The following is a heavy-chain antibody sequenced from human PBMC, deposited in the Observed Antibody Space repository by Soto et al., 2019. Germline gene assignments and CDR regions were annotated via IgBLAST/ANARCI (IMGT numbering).Heavy chain of an antibody. J-gene: IGHJ6*02. D-gene: IGHD2-2*03. Sequence: EVQLLASGGGLVQAGGSLRLSCVASGFSFNRFGMSWVRQAPGKGLEWVSALSASGDRTYYADSVKGRFTISRDNSKNTVYLDMNGMRAEDAAAYYWAKDLDIVFAPADPDYYYSGLDVWGQGDTVTVSS. CDR3: AKDLDIVFAPADPDYYYSGLDV. V-gene: IGHV3-23*01. CDR1: GFSFNRFG. CDR2: LSASGDRT.